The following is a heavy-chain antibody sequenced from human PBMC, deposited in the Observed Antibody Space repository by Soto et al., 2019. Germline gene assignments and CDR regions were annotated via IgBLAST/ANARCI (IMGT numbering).Heavy chain of an antibody. D-gene: IGHD4-17*01. Sequence: QVQLVQSGAEVKKPGASVKVSCKASGYTFTSYGISWVRQAPGQGLEWMGWISAYNGNTNYAQKLQGRVTMTTDTSTSTAYMQLRSLRSDDTALYYCSSDLRPYGTRVAFDIWGQGTMVTVSS. CDR1: GYTFTSYG. V-gene: IGHV1-18*01. J-gene: IGHJ3*02. CDR3: SSDLRPYGTRVAFDI. CDR2: ISAYNGNT.